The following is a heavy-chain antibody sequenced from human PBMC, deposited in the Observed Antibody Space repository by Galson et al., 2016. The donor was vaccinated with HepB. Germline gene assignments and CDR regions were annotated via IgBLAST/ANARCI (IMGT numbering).Heavy chain of an antibody. D-gene: IGHD3-22*01. V-gene: IGHV1-3*01. CDR2: INAGNGNT. CDR1: GYSFTNYG. Sequence: SVKVSCKASGYSFTNYGMDWVRQAPGQRLEWMGRINAGNGNTRYSKKSQNRVTITRDTSARTVYMELSSLRFEDTAVNYCARSDSSGYYSDYYGMDVWGQGTTVTVSS. CDR3: ARSDSSGYYSDYYGMDV. J-gene: IGHJ6*02.